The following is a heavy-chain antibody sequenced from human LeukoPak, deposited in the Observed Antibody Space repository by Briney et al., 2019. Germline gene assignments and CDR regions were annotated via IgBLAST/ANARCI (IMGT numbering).Heavy chain of an antibody. CDR2: ISSNGGST. CDR1: GFTFSSYA. D-gene: IGHD3-10*01. Sequence: GGSLRLSCAASGFTFSSYAMHWVRQAPGKGLEYVSAISSNGGSTYYANSVKGRFTISRDNSKNTLYLQMNSLRAEDTAVYYCATLMVRGAGGDYWGQGTLVTVSS. V-gene: IGHV3-64*01. CDR3: ATLMVRGAGGDY. J-gene: IGHJ4*02.